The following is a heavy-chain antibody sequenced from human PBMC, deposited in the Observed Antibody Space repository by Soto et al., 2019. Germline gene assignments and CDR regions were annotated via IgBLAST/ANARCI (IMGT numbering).Heavy chain of an antibody. V-gene: IGHV1-18*01. CDR3: ARDRPRESYADAFDM. J-gene: IGHJ3*02. Sequence: EASVKVSCKASGYSFTIHGISWVRQAPGQGLEWMGWNNPYNGNTNYAQTFQGRVTMTTDTSTSTAYMELTSLRSDDTAVYYCARDRPRESYADAFDMWGQGTMVTVSS. D-gene: IGHD1-26*01. CDR2: NNPYNGNT. CDR1: GYSFTIHG.